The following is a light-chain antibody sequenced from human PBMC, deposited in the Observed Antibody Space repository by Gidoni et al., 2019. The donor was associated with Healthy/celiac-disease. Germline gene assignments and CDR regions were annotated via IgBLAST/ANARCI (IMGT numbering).Light chain of an antibody. V-gene: IGKV1-33*01. CDR1: QDISNY. CDR3: QQYDDLPLT. J-gene: IGKJ4*01. Sequence: DIQMTQSPSSLSASVGDRVTITCQASQDISNYLNWYQQKPGKAPKLLIYDASNLGTGVPSRFSGSGSGTDFTFAISSLQPEDIATYYCQQYDDLPLTFGGXTKVEIK. CDR2: DAS.